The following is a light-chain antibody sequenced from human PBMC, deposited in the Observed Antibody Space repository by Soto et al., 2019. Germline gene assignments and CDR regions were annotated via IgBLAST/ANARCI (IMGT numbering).Light chain of an antibody. Sequence: LTQPHSVSGSPGQSVTISCTGTSSDVGGYNYVSWYQQHPGKAPKLMIYDVSKRPSGVPDRFSGSKSGNTASLTISGLQAEDEADYYCCSYAGSYTLVFGGGTKLTVL. CDR1: SSDVGGYNY. V-gene: IGLV2-11*01. CDR2: DVS. CDR3: CSYAGSYTLV. J-gene: IGLJ2*01.